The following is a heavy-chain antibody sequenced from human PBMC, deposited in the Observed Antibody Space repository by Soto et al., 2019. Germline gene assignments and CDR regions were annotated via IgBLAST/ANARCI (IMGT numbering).Heavy chain of an antibody. CDR1: VFTFSIYE. V-gene: IGHV3-48*03. D-gene: IGHD2-21*01. CDR3: ARDYLDGMDV. J-gene: IGHJ6*02. CDR2: ISSSGSTI. Sequence: LRLSWAASVFTFSIYEMNCVRQAPGKGLEWVSYISSSGSTIYYADSVKGRFTISRDNAKNSLYLQMNSLRAEDTAVYYCARDYLDGMDVWGQGTTVTVSS.